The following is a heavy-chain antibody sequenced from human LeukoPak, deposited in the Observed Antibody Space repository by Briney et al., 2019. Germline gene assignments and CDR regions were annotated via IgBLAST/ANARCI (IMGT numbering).Heavy chain of an antibody. Sequence: SETLSLTCSVSGGSISSSSYYWGWIRQPPGKGLEWIGGIYYSGSTYYNPSLKSRVTISVDTSKNQFSLKLNSVTAADTAVYYCARKAPYYYDGSGPLGTYYFDYWGQGTLVTVSS. CDR3: ARKAPYYYDGSGPLGTYYFDY. CDR1: GGSISSSSYY. J-gene: IGHJ4*02. D-gene: IGHD3-22*01. V-gene: IGHV4-39*07. CDR2: IYYSGST.